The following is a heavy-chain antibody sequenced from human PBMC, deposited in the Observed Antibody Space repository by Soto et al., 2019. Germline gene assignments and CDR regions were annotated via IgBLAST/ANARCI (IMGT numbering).Heavy chain of an antibody. J-gene: IGHJ5*02. D-gene: IGHD2-15*01. CDR1: GYTFTSYG. CDR2: ISAYNGNT. CDR3: ARDPTDIVVVVAATPGWFDP. V-gene: IGHV1-18*01. Sequence: ASVKVSCKASGYTFTSYGISWVRQAPGQGLEWMGWISAYNGNTNYAQKLQGRVTMTTDTSTSTAYMELRSLRSDDTAVYYCARDPTDIVVVVAATPGWFDPWGQGTLVTVSS.